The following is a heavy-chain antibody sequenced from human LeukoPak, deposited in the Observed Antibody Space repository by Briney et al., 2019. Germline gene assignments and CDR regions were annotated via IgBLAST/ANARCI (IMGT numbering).Heavy chain of an antibody. D-gene: IGHD3-22*01. CDR1: GGSISNFY. Sequence: SETLSLTCTVSGGSISNFYWSWFRQPPGKGLEWIGYIYYNGNTNFNPSLMSRVSISEDTSKNQFSLKLSSVTAADTAVYYCASHTYYYDSSGYYYERYFDYWGQGTLVTVSS. V-gene: IGHV4-59*08. CDR3: ASHTYYYDSSGYYYERYFDY. CDR2: IYYNGNT. J-gene: IGHJ4*02.